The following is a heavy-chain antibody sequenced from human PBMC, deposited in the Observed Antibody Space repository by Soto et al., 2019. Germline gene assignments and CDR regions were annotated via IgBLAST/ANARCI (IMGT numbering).Heavy chain of an antibody. J-gene: IGHJ6*02. V-gene: IGHV4-34*01. CDR1: GGSFSGYY. CDR2: INHSGST. CDR3: ARNRYGYDFWSGYYTGPYYYYGMDV. D-gene: IGHD3-3*01. Sequence: SETVSLTCAVYGGSFSGYYWSWIRQPPGKGLEWIGEINHSGSTNYNPSLKSRVTISVDTSKNQFSLKLSSVTAADTAVYYCARNRYGYDFWSGYYTGPYYYYGMDVWGQGTTVTVSS.